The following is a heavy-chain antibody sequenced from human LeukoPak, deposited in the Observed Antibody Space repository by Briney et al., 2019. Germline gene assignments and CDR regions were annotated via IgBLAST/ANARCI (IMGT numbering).Heavy chain of an antibody. CDR3: AKDPRTGTTFSATAAFDI. D-gene: IGHD1-7*01. Sequence: GESLRLSCAASGFTFSSYAMSWVRQAPGKGLEWVSGISSSSNNTYYADSVKGRFTISRENSKNTVYLQMSSLRAEDTAVYYCAKDPRTGTTFSATAAFDIWGQGTMVTVSS. J-gene: IGHJ3*02. CDR1: GFTFSSYA. V-gene: IGHV3-23*01. CDR2: ISSSSNNT.